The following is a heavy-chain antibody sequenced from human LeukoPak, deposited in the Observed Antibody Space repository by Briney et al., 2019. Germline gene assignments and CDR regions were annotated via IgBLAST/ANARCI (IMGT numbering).Heavy chain of an antibody. Sequence: SETLSLTCTVSGGSISSSSYYWGWIRQPPGKGLEWTGSIYYSGSTYYNPSLKSRVTISVDTSKNQFSLKLSSVTAADTAVYYCARKEGIAAAGHFDYWGQGTLVTVSS. J-gene: IGHJ4*02. V-gene: IGHV4-39*01. CDR1: GGSISSSSYY. CDR3: ARKEGIAAAGHFDY. CDR2: IYYSGST. D-gene: IGHD6-13*01.